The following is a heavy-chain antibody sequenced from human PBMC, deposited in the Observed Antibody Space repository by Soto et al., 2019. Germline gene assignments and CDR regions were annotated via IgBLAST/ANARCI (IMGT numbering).Heavy chain of an antibody. CDR1: GFTFSSYS. J-gene: IGHJ4*02. CDR3: ARASAAGYFDY. Sequence: EVQLVESGGGLVKPGWSLRLSCAASGFTFSSYSMNWVRQAPGKGLEWVSSISSSSSYIYYADSVKGRFTISRDNAKNSLYLQMNSLRAEDTAVYYCARASAAGYFDYWGQGTLVTVSS. D-gene: IGHD6-13*01. CDR2: ISSSSSYI. V-gene: IGHV3-21*01.